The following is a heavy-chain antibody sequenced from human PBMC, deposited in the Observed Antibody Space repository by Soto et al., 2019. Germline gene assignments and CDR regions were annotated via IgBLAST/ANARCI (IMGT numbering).Heavy chain of an antibody. D-gene: IGHD3-3*01. CDR3: AMSIFGVGPQPYFDY. CDR2: ISSSGSTI. CDR1: GFTFSDYY. Sequence: GGSLRLSCAASGFTFSDYYMSWIRQAPGKGLEWVSYISSSGSTIYYADSVKGRFTISRDNAKNSLYLQMNSLRAEDTAVYYCAMSIFGVGPQPYFDYWGQGTLVTVSS. J-gene: IGHJ4*02. V-gene: IGHV3-11*01.